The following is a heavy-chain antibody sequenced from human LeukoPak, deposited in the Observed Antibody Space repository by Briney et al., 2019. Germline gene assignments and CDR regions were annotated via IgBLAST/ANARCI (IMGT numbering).Heavy chain of an antibody. CDR2: ISASSSTI. J-gene: IGHJ4*02. Sequence: GGSLRLSCAASGFTFSTYSMNWVRQAPGKGVEWVSYISASSSTIYYADSMKGRFTISRDNAKNSLYLQMNSLRAEDTAVYYCGRDLGGHYDYVWGSYRGGYFDYWGQGTLVTVSS. CDR1: GFTFSTYS. V-gene: IGHV3-48*01. D-gene: IGHD3-16*01. CDR3: GRDLGGHYDYVWGSYRGGYFDY.